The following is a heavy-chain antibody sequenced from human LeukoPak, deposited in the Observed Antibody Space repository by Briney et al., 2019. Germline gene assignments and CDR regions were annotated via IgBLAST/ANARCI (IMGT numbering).Heavy chain of an antibody. V-gene: IGHV5-51*01. Sequence: HGESLKISCKGSGYSFTSYWIGWVRQMPGKGLEWMGIIYPGDSDTRYSPSFQGQVTISADKSISTAYLQWSSLKASDTAMYYCARYYYESSGYTYYFDYWGQGTLVTVSS. CDR2: IYPGDSDT. J-gene: IGHJ4*02. D-gene: IGHD3-22*01. CDR3: ARYYYESSGYTYYFDY. CDR1: GYSFTSYW.